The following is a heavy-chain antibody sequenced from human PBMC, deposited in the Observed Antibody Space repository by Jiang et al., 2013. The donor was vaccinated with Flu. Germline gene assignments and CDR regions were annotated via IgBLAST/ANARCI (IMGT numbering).Heavy chain of an antibody. V-gene: IGHV6-1*01. CDR2: TYYRSKWYL. Sequence: SQTLSLTCTISGDSVSSDSAAWNWIRQSPSRGLEWLGRTYYRSKWYLDYALSVQSRITINPDTSKNRFSLHLKSVTPEDSALYYCASGPGDYWGQGTLVTVSS. CDR1: GDSVSSDSAA. J-gene: IGHJ4*02. CDR3: ASGPGDY.